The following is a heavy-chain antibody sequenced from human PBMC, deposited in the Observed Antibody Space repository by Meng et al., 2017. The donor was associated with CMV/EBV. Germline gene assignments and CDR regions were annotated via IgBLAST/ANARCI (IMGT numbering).Heavy chain of an antibody. CDR2: IIPILGIA. CDR1: GGTFSSYA. CDR3: ASTITYSIAAAGRNCFDP. J-gene: IGHJ5*02. V-gene: IGHV1-69*10. D-gene: IGHD6-13*01. Sequence: SVKVSCKASGGTFSSYAISWVRQAPGQGLEWMGGIIPILGIANYAQKFQGRVTMTRDTSTSTVYMELSSLRSEDTAVYYCASTITYSIAAAGRNCFDPWGQGTLVTVSS.